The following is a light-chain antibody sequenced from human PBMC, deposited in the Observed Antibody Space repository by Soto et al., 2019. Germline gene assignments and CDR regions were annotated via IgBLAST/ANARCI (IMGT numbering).Light chain of an antibody. CDR2: EVT. CDR1: SSDVGSGNY. V-gene: IGLV2-14*01. J-gene: IGLJ3*02. Sequence: QSALTQPASASGSPGQSMTISCTGTSSDVGSGNYVSWFQQHPGKAPKLMIYEVTNRPSGVSYRFSGSKSGNTASLTLSGLQAEDEADYYCSSFTTSNTWVFGGGTKLTVL. CDR3: SSFTTSNTWV.